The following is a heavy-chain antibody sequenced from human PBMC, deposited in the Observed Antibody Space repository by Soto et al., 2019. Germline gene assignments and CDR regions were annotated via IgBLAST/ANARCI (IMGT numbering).Heavy chain of an antibody. V-gene: IGHV5-51*01. D-gene: IGHD3-3*01. Sequence: AESLKTSCKGPGYSLSTFWIVCVGQMSTNGLEWIRVIYPGDSETKYSPSFQGQVTISADKSINTAYLQWISLKASDTATYYCARLGFNYDFLSGYYNVHHYYGIDVWGQGTTVTVSS. J-gene: IGHJ6*02. CDR3: ARLGFNYDFLSGYYNVHHYYGIDV. CDR1: GYSLSTFW. CDR2: IYPGDSET.